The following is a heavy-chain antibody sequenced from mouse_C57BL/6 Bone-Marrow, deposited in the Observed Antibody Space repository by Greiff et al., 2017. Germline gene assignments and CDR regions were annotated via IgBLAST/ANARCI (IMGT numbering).Heavy chain of an antibody. J-gene: IGHJ2*01. V-gene: IGHV1-53*01. D-gene: IGHD2-3*01. CDR3: ARFDGYYPY. Sequence: VQLLQPGTELVKPGASVKLSCKASGYTFPSYWLHWVKQRPGPGLEWIGKITPSNGGTNYNERFKSKATLTVDKSSITAYMQLSSLTSEDSAVYYCARFDGYYPYWGQGTTLTVSS. CDR2: ITPSNGGT. CDR1: GYTFPSYW.